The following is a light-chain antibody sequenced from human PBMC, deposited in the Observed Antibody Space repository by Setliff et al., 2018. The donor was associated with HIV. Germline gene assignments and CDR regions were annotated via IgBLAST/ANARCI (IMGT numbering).Light chain of an antibody. CDR1: NSDIGSYNR. J-gene: IGLJ1*01. CDR2: DVS. CDR3: SSYTSTSTLCV. V-gene: IGLV2-18*02. Sequence: LTQPPSVSGSPGQSVTISCTGTNSDIGSYNRVSWYQQPPGTAPKLMIYDVSNRPSGVSNRFSGSKSGNTASLTISGLQAEDEADYYCSSYTSTSTLCVFGTGTKVTVL.